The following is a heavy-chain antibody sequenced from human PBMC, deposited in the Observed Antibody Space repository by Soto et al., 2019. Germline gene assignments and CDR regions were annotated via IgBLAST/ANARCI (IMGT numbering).Heavy chain of an antibody. CDR2: VYYTGTT. CDR1: GGSISSYF. Sequence: SETLSLTCTVSGGSISSYFYIWVRQPPGKGLEWIGSVYYTGTTDYNPSLKSRVTISVDTSKTQFSLNLRSVAAADTAVYYCARDLAAVPRAFDYWGRGTLVTVSS. J-gene: IGHJ4*02. V-gene: IGHV4-59*01. CDR3: ARDLAAVPRAFDY. D-gene: IGHD6-13*01.